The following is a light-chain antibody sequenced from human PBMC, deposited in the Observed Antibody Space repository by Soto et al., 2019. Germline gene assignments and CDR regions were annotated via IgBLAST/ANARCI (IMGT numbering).Light chain of an antibody. CDR3: QQYYSYPA. J-gene: IGKJ1*01. CDR1: QGISSY. CDR2: AAS. V-gene: IGKV1-8*01. Sequence: AIRMTQSPSALSASTGDRVTITCRASQGISSYLAWYQQKPGKAPKLLSYAASTLQSGVPSRFSGSGSGTDFPLTISCLQSEDFATYYCQQYYSYPAFGQGTKVEIK.